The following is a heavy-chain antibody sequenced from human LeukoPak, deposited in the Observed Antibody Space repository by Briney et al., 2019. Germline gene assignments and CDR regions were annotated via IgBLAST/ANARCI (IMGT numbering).Heavy chain of an antibody. J-gene: IGHJ4*02. CDR3: ARDVLTSTGHY. CDR2: IKQDGSEE. D-gene: IGHD3-10*01. Sequence: QPGGSLRLSCAASGFTFSSYWMNWVRQAPGKGLEWVANIKQDGSEEYYVDSVKGRFTISRDNAKNSLYLQMNSLRAEDTAVHYCARDVLTSTGHYWGQGTLVTVSS. V-gene: IGHV3-7*01. CDR1: GFTFSSYW.